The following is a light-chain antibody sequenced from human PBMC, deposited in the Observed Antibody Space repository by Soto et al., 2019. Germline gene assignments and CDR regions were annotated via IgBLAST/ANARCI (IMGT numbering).Light chain of an antibody. CDR2: DAS. J-gene: IGKJ2*03. CDR1: QSVSSNY. Sequence: EIVLTQSPGTLSLSPGERATLSCWASQSVSSNYLAWYQQKPGQSPRLLIYDASNRASGIPDRFIGSVSGTDYTLTIARLEPEDSAVYYCHQYGNSPQSFGQGTKLEI. V-gene: IGKV3-20*01. CDR3: HQYGNSPQS.